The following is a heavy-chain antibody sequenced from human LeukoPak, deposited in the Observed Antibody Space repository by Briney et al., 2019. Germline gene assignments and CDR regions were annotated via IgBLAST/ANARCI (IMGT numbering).Heavy chain of an antibody. J-gene: IGHJ4*02. CDR2: ISYDGSNK. V-gene: IGHV3-30-3*01. CDR3: ARDRLRYSSSWYGGKDY. Sequence: GGSLRLSCAASGFTFSSYAMHWVRQAPDKGLEWVAVISYDGSNKYYADSVKGRFTISRDNSKDTLYLQMNSLRAEDTAVYYCARDRLRYSSSWYGGKDYWGQGTLVTVSS. CDR1: GFTFSSYA. D-gene: IGHD6-13*01.